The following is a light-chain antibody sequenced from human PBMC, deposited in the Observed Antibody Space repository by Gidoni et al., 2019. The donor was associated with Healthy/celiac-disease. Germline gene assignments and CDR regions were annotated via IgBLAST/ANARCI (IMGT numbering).Light chain of an antibody. CDR1: QSLLDSVDGNTY. CDR2: TLS. CDR3: MQRIEFPLT. Sequence: DIVMTQTPLSLPVTPGEPASISCRSSQSLLDSVDGNTYLDWYLQKTGQSQQLLIYTLSYRAYGVPDRFSGSGSGTDFTLKISRVEAEYVGVYYCMQRIEFPLTFGQGTKLEIK. J-gene: IGKJ2*01. V-gene: IGKV2-40*01.